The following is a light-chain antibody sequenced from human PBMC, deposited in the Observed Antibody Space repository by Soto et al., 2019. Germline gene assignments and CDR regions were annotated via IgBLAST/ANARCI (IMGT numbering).Light chain of an antibody. CDR2: DVS. V-gene: IGLV2-14*01. Sequence: QSALTQPASVSGSPGQSITISCNGTSSDVGGYNYVSWYQQHPGKAPKLMIYDVSNRPSGVSNRFSGSKSGNTASLTISGLQAEDEADYYGSSYTSSSTLLYVFGTGTKLTVL. CDR1: SSDVGGYNY. J-gene: IGLJ1*01. CDR3: SSYTSSSTLLYV.